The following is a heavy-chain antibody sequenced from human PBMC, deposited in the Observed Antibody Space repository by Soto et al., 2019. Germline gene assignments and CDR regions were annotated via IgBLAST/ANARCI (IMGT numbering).Heavy chain of an antibody. V-gene: IGHV3-30-3*01. Sequence: QVQLVESGGGVVQPGRSLRLSCAASGFTFSSYAMHWVRQAPGKGLEWVAVISYDGSNKYYADSVKGRFTISRDNSKNTLYLQMNSLRAEDTAVYYCARDKFPGYCSGGSCYSPYFQHWGQGTLVTVSS. D-gene: IGHD2-15*01. CDR2: ISYDGSNK. CDR3: ARDKFPGYCSGGSCYSPYFQH. CDR1: GFTFSSYA. J-gene: IGHJ1*01.